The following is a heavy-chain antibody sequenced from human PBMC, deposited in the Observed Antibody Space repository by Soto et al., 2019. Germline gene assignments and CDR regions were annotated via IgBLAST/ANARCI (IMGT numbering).Heavy chain of an antibody. D-gene: IGHD3-10*01. CDR3: AKVEGYGSGSYSFDY. J-gene: IGHJ4*02. CDR1: GFTFSSYG. Sequence: QVQLVESGGGVVQPGRSLRLSCAASGFTFSSYGMHWVRQAPGKGLEWVAVISYDGSNKYYADSVKGRFTISRDNSKNTLYLQMNSLRAEDTAVYYCAKVEGYGSGSYSFDYWGQGTLVTVSS. V-gene: IGHV3-30*18. CDR2: ISYDGSNK.